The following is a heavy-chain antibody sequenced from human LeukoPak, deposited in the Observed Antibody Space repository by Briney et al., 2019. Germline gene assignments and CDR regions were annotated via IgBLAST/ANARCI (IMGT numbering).Heavy chain of an antibody. V-gene: IGHV1-69*13. J-gene: IGHJ3*02. D-gene: IGHD1-26*01. CDR2: IIPIFGTA. CDR1: GGTFSSYA. Sequence: GASVKVSFKSSGGTFSSYAISWVRQAPGQGLEWMGGIIPIFGTANYAQKFQGRVTITADESTSTAYMELSSLRSEDTAVYYCASERGWEPKAFDIWGQGTMVTVSS. CDR3: ASERGWEPKAFDI.